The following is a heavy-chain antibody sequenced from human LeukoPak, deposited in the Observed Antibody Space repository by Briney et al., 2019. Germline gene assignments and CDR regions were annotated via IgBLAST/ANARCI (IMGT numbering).Heavy chain of an antibody. D-gene: IGHD6-13*01. J-gene: IGHJ4*02. CDR1: GFTFSSYA. V-gene: IGHV3-23*01. Sequence: GGSLRLSCAASGFTFSSYAMSWVRQAPGKGLEWVSAISGSGGSTYYADSVKGRFTISRDNSKNTLYLQMNSLRAEDTAVYYCARGSSNPKYSSSWDDYWGQGTLVTVSS. CDR2: ISGSGGST. CDR3: ARGSSNPKYSSSWDDY.